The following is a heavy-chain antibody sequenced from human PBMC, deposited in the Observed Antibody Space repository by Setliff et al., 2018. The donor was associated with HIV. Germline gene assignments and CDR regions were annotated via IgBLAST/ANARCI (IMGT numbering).Heavy chain of an antibody. V-gene: IGHV1-69*10. J-gene: IGHJ4*02. Sequence: GASVKVSCKASGGTFSSYAISWVRQAPGQGLEWMGGIIPILGIANYAQKLQGRVTITADESTSTAYMELSSLRSEDTAVYYCASGTDYGDYLDYWGQGTLVTV. CDR2: IIPILGIA. CDR1: GGTFSSYA. CDR3: ASGTDYGDYLDY. D-gene: IGHD4-17*01.